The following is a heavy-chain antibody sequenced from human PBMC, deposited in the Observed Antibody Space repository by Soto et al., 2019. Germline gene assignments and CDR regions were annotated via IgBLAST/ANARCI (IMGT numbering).Heavy chain of an antibody. V-gene: IGHV3-30*18. Sequence: QVQLVESGGGVVQPGKSLRLSCAGSGFTFRSYGIHWFRQAPGKGLEWVAFVSFDGGSKFSADSVKGLFTISRDNSEKTLFVRLHSLRPEDTAVYYCSKDQVPLRRDGYDYVGLMEYWGRGALVTVSS. CDR1: GFTFRSYG. CDR3: SKDQVPLRRDGYDYVGLMEY. CDR2: VSFDGGSK. J-gene: IGHJ4*02. D-gene: IGHD5-12*01.